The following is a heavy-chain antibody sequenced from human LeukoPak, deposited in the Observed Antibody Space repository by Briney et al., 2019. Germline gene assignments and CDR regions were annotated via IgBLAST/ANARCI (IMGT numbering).Heavy chain of an antibody. Sequence: ASVKVSCKPSGYSFSTYAMQWVRQAPGQRLEWMGWINVGNGNTKYSQKFQGRVTLTRDTSASTAYMELSSLRSEDTAVYYRARDNGDYYGSGSFDYWGQGTLVTVSS. CDR2: INVGNGNT. CDR1: GYSFSTYA. D-gene: IGHD3-10*01. CDR3: ARDNGDYYGSGSFDY. V-gene: IGHV1-3*01. J-gene: IGHJ4*02.